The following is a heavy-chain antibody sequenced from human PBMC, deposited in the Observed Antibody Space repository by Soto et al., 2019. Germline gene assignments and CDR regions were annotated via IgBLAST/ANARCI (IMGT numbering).Heavy chain of an antibody. J-gene: IGHJ5*02. Sequence: SETLSLTCTVSGGSISSGDYSWSWVRQSPGKGLEWIGHIYNSGITYYNPSLKSRVVISIDTSRNQFSLRLNSLAAADRAVYFCARGVTVCGLVSRFWFDPWGQGTXVTVSS. CDR1: GGSISSGDYS. CDR3: ARGVTVCGLVSRFWFDP. CDR2: IYNSGIT. D-gene: IGHD3-3*01. V-gene: IGHV4-30-4*01.